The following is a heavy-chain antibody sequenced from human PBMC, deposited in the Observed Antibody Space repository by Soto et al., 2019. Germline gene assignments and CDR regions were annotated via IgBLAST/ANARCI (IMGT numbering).Heavy chain of an antibody. J-gene: IGHJ5*02. V-gene: IGHV4-34*01. D-gene: IGHD3-22*01. Sequence: SETLSLTCAVYGGSFSGYYWGCIRQPPGKGLEWIGNIHYSGNTFYNPSLKSRVTVSVDTSKNQFSVKLSSVTAADTAVYYCARHNYYDSSGYFSWGQGILVTVSS. CDR2: IHYSGNT. CDR3: ARHNYYDSSGYFS. CDR1: GGSFSGYY.